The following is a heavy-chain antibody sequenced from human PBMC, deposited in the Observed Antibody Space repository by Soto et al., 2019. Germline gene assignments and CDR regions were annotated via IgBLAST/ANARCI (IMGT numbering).Heavy chain of an antibody. CDR2: MNPNSGNT. D-gene: IGHD6-25*01. CDR3: AREHSSGWRFDY. J-gene: IGHJ4*02. Sequence: QVQLVQSGAEVKKPGASVKVSCKASGYTFTSYDINWVRQATGQGLEWMGWMNPNSGNTGYAQKFQGRVTMTRNTSTSKAYMALSSLRAEDTAVYYCAREHSSGWRFDYWGQGTLVTVSS. V-gene: IGHV1-8*01. CDR1: GYTFTSYD.